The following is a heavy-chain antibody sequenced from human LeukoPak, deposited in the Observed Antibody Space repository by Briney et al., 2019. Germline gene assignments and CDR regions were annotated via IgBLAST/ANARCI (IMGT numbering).Heavy chain of an antibody. CDR1: GFTFSSYA. CDR3: AKDTSIGKYCTSGVCSPFDY. CDR2: ISDSGDYT. J-gene: IGHJ4*02. Sequence: GGSLRLACAGSGFTFSSYAMSWVRQAPGKGLEWVSAISDSGDYTYYADSVKGRFTISRDNSKNTLYLHVNSLRAEDTAVYYCAKDTSIGKYCTSGVCSPFDYWGQGTLVTVSS. V-gene: IGHV3-23*01. D-gene: IGHD2-8*01.